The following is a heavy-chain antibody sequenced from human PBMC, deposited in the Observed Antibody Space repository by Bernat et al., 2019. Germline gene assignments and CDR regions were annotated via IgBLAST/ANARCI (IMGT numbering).Heavy chain of an antibody. CDR2: IYYSGST. D-gene: IGHD3-10*01. Sequence: QVQLRESGPGLVKPSQTLSLTCTVSGGSISSGGYYWSWIRQHAGKGLEWIGYIYYSGSTYYNPSLKSRVTISVDTSKNQFSLKLSSVTAADTAVYYCARVNRDYCYGSGSYYHWFDPWGQGTLVTVSS. CDR1: GGSISSGGYY. V-gene: IGHV4-31*03. J-gene: IGHJ5*02. CDR3: ARVNRDYCYGSGSYYHWFDP.